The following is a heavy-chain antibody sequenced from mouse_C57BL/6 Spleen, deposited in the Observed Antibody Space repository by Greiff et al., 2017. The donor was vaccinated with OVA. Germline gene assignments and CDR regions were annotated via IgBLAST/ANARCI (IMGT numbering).Heavy chain of an antibody. CDR3: AREGFHYSGSSYDWYFDV. CDR2: IYPRSGNT. D-gene: IGHD1-1*01. J-gene: IGHJ1*03. Sequence: QVQLQQSGAELARPGASVKLSCKASGYTFTSYGISWVKQRTGQGLEWIGEIYPRSGNTYYNEKFKGKATLTVDKSSSTAYMALRRLTSEDSAVYYCAREGFHYSGSSYDWYFDVWGTGTTVTVSS. V-gene: IGHV1-81*01. CDR1: GYTFTSYG.